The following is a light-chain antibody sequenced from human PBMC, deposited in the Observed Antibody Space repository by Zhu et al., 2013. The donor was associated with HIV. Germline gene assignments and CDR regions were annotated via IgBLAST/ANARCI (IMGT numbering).Light chain of an antibody. CDR2: DAS. J-gene: IGKJ2*01. CDR1: QSITNW. V-gene: IGKV1-5*01. Sequence: DVQMTQSPSYVSASVGDRVTITCRASQSITNWLAWYQQKPGKAPNLLIYDASNLQSGVPSRFSGSGSGTEFTLIITSLQPDDFATYFCLQYNSYPYTFGQGTNLEI. CDR3: LQYNSYPYT.